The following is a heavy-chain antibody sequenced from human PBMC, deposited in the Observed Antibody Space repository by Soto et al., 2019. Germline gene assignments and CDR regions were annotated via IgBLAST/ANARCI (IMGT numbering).Heavy chain of an antibody. V-gene: IGHV3-48*03. Sequence: LRLSCAASGFTFSSHEMNWVRQAPGKGLEWISYISGSGNITYYADSVKGRFTISRDNAQKSLYLQMNSLRVEDTAVYYCAGGGVYWGQGTLVTVSS. CDR2: ISGSGNIT. CDR3: AGGGVY. J-gene: IGHJ4*02. D-gene: IGHD2-8*01. CDR1: GFTFSSHE.